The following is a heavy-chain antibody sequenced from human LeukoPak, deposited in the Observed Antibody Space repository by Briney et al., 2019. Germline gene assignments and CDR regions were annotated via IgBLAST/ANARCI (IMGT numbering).Heavy chain of an antibody. CDR1: GYTFTTFD. D-gene: IGHD3-22*01. CDR3: AREGVYYDSTFMDV. CDR2: MNPNSGNT. Sequence: ASVKVSCKASGYTFTTFDINWVRQATGQGLEWMGWMNPNSGNTGYAQKFQGRVTITRDTSASTAYMELSSLRSEDMAVYYCAREGVYYDSTFMDVWGKGTTVTVSS. J-gene: IGHJ6*03. V-gene: IGHV1-8*03.